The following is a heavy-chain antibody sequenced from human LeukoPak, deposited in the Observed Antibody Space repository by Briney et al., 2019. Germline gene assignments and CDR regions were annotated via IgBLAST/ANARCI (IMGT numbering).Heavy chain of an antibody. J-gene: IGHJ4*02. CDR3: ARGRIVAKRLDY. V-gene: IGHV4-59*01. Sequence: SSETLSLTCTVSGGSISSYYWSWIRQPPGEGLEWIGYIYYSGSTNYNPSLKSRVTISVDTSKNQFSLKLSSVTAADTAVYYCARGRIVAKRLDYWGQGTLVTVSS. CDR2: IYYSGST. D-gene: IGHD5-12*01. CDR1: GGSISSYY.